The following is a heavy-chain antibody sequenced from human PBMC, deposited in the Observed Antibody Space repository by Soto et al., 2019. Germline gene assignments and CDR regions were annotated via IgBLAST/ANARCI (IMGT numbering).Heavy chain of an antibody. CDR2: VNGDGSST. CDR1: GFTFSNYW. CDR3: ARDNWNTV. Sequence: EVQLVESGGGLVQPGGSLRLSCAASGFTFSNYWMHWVRQAPGKGLVWVSRVNGDGSSTFYVDSVKGRFTISRDNAENTVFLQMDSLRAEDTAVYYCARDNWNTVWGQGTVVTVSS. V-gene: IGHV3-74*01. D-gene: IGHD1-20*01. J-gene: IGHJ3*01.